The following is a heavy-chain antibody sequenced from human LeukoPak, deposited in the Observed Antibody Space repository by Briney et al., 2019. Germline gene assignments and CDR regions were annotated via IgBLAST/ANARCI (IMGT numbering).Heavy chain of an antibody. D-gene: IGHD3-10*01. Sequence: GASVKVSCKASGYTFTSYYMHWVRQAPGQGLEWMGWINPNSGGTNYAQKFQGRVTMTRDTSISTAYMELSRLRSDDTAVYYCARGLEWFGESLDYWGQGTLVTVSS. V-gene: IGHV1-2*02. CDR3: ARGLEWFGESLDY. J-gene: IGHJ4*02. CDR2: INPNSGGT. CDR1: GYTFTSYY.